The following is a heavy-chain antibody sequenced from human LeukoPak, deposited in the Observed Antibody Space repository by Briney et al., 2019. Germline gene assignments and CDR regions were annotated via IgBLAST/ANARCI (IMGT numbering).Heavy chain of an antibody. V-gene: IGHV3-48*03. CDR3: ARGDSSGVPDY. Sequence: GGSLRLSCATSRFTFSNYAMHWVRQAPGKGLEWLSYISHSGSNLDYAESVRGRFTISRDNANHSLYLQINSLRAEDTAVYYCARGDSSGVPDYWGQGTLVTVSS. J-gene: IGHJ4*02. D-gene: IGHD3-22*01. CDR2: ISHSGSNL. CDR1: RFTFSNYA.